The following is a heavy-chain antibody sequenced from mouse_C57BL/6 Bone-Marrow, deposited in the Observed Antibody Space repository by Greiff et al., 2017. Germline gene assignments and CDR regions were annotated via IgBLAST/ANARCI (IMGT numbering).Heavy chain of an antibody. D-gene: IGHD2-1*01. Sequence: QVQLQQSGAELARPGASVKLSCKASGYTFTDSEMHWVKQTPVHGLEWIGAIDPATGGTAYNQKFKGKATLTADKSSSTAYMQLRSLTSADSAVYYCTRYYYGWCFDDWGTGTTVTVSS. CDR3: TRYYYGWCFDD. J-gene: IGHJ1*03. V-gene: IGHV1-15*01. CDR1: GYTFTDSE. CDR2: IDPATGGT.